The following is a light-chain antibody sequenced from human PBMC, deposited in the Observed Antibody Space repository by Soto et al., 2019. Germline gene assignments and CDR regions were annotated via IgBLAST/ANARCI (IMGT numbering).Light chain of an antibody. V-gene: IGKV1-12*01. CDR3: QQANSCPIT. J-gene: IGKJ5*01. CDR2: GAS. Sequence: IQRTQSPPSVSASVGDRVTITCRASQDVGKWLAWYQQKPGKAPTLLIHGASSLQSGVPPRYSGSGYGTDFTLTISSLQPEDFATYYCQQANSCPITFGQGTRLEI. CDR1: QDVGKW.